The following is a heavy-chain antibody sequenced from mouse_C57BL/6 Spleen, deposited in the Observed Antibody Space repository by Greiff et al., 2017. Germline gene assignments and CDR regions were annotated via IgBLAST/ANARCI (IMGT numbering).Heavy chain of an antibody. V-gene: IGHV1-62-2*01. CDR3: ARHEEEEDYDYDEGYAMDY. D-gene: IGHD2-4*01. CDR2: FYPGSGSI. J-gene: IGHJ4*01. CDR1: GYTFTEYT. Sequence: QVQLQQSGAELVKPGASVKLSCKASGYTFTEYTIHWVKQRSGQGLEWIGWFYPGSGSIKYNEKFKDKATLTADKSSSTVYMELSRLTSEDSAVYFCARHEEEEDYDYDEGYAMDYWGQGTSVTVSS.